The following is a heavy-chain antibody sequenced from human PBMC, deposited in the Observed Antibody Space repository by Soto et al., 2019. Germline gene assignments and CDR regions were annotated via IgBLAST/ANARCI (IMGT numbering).Heavy chain of an antibody. CDR3: ARDGGSQSGWIDY. J-gene: IGHJ4*02. CDR2: IIPIFGTA. V-gene: IGHV1-69*01. Sequence: QVQLVQSGAEVKKPGSSVKVSCKASGGTFSSYSINCVRQAPGQGLEWMGAIIPIFGTANYAQKFQGRVTITADESTSTAYMELSSLRAEDTAVYYCARDGGSQSGWIDYWGQGTLVTVSS. CDR1: GGTFSSYS. D-gene: IGHD1-26*01.